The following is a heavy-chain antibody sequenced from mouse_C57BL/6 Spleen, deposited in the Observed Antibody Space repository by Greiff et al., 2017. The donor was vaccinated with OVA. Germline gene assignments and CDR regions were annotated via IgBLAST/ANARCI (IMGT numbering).Heavy chain of an antibody. D-gene: IGHD1-1*01. CDR1: GYTFTSYW. CDR3: ARGDYGSSYGGFDY. Sequence: QVQLKQSGAELVKPGASVKLSCKASGYTFTSYWMHWVKQRPGRGLEWIGRIDPNSGGTKYNEKFKSKATLTVDKPSSTAYMQLSSLTSEDSAVYYCARGDYGSSYGGFDYWGQGTTLTVSS. V-gene: IGHV1-72*01. J-gene: IGHJ2*01. CDR2: IDPNSGGT.